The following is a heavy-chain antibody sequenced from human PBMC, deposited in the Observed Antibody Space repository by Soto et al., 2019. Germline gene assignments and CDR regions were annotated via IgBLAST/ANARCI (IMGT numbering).Heavy chain of an antibody. CDR3: ARGRYSSSWYWGNWFDP. J-gene: IGHJ5*02. Sequence: SETLSLTCAVYGGSFSGYYWSWIRQPPGKGLERIGEINHSGSTNYNPSLKSRVTISVDTSKNQFSLKLSSVTAADTAVYYCARGRYSSSWYWGNWFDPWGQGTLVTVSS. CDR2: INHSGST. V-gene: IGHV4-34*01. CDR1: GGSFSGYY. D-gene: IGHD6-13*01.